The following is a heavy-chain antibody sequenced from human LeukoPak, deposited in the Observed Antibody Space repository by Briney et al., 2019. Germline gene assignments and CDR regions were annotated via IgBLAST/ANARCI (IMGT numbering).Heavy chain of an antibody. CDR3: ARARGYGYGIPPNYFDY. CDR1: GYTFTGYY. J-gene: IGHJ4*02. D-gene: IGHD5-18*01. CDR2: VNPNSGGT. Sequence: ASVKVSCKASGYTFTGYYMHWVRQAPGQGLEWMGRVNPNSGGTNYAQKLQGWVTMTRDTSISTAYMELSRLRSDDTAVYYCARARGYGYGIPPNYFDYWGQGTLVTVSS. V-gene: IGHV1-2*04.